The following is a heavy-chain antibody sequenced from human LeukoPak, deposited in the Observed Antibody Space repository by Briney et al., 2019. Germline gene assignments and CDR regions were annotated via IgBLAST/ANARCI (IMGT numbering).Heavy chain of an antibody. V-gene: IGHV3-11*03. CDR2: ISSSSYT. D-gene: IGHD3-9*01. J-gene: IGHJ3*02. Sequence: GGSLRLSCAASGFTFSDYYMSWIRQAPGKGLEWVSYISSSSYTNYADSVKGRFTISRDNAKNSLYLQMNSLRAEDTAVYYCATGYTYYDILTGYHDAFDIWGQGTMVTVSS. CDR1: GFTFSDYY. CDR3: ATGYTYYDILTGYHDAFDI.